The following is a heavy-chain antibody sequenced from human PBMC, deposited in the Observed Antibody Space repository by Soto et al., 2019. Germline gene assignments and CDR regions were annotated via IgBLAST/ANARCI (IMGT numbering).Heavy chain of an antibody. Sequence: PGGSLRLSCAASGFTVSSNYMSWVRQAPGKGLEWVSVIYSGGSTYYSDSVKGRFTISRDNSKNTLYLQMNSLRAEDTAVHYCAREASSGWSGGDDAFDIWGQGTMVTVSS. CDR1: GFTVSSNY. CDR2: IYSGGST. D-gene: IGHD6-19*01. V-gene: IGHV3-53*01. J-gene: IGHJ3*02. CDR3: AREASSGWSGGDDAFDI.